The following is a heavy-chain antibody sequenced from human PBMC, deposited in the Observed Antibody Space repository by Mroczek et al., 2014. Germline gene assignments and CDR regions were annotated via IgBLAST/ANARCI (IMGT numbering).Heavy chain of an antibody. CDR3: ARLGVPGIAVAGTGGNYFDY. D-gene: IGHD6-19*01. CDR2: IYYSGST. V-gene: IGHV4-59*01. CDR1: GGSISSYY. Sequence: QVQLVESGPGLVKPSETLSLTCTVSGGSISSYYWSWIRQPPGKGLEWIGYIYYSGSTNYNPSLKSRVTISVDTSKNQFSLKLSSVTAADTAVYYCARLGVPGIAVAGTGGNYFDYVGPRNPGPPSPQ. J-gene: IGHJ4*01.